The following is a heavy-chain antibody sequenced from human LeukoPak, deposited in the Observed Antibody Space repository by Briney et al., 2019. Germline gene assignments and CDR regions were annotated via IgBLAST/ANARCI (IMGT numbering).Heavy chain of an antibody. Sequence: PSETLSLTCTVSGGSMITYYWSWIRQPAGKGLEWIGRIYSSGSTNYNPSLKSRVTMSVDTSKNQFSLKLSSATAADTAVYYCARGSNWGDHWGQGALVTVSS. J-gene: IGHJ4*02. CDR1: GGSMITYY. CDR2: IYSSGST. D-gene: IGHD7-27*01. V-gene: IGHV4-4*07. CDR3: ARGSNWGDH.